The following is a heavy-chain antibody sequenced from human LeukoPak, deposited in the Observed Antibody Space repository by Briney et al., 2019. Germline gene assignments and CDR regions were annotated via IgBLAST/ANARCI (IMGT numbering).Heavy chain of an antibody. J-gene: IGHJ4*02. Sequence: PSQTLSLTCTVSGGSISSGGYYWSWIRQHPGKGLEWIGYIYYSGSTYYNPSLKSRVSISVDTSKSQFSLKLNSVTAADTAVYYCARSFVGDTSTYYPEHFDYWGQGTLVTVSS. CDR1: GGSISSGGYY. V-gene: IGHV4-31*03. CDR3: ARSFVGDTSTYYPEHFDY. CDR2: IYYSGST. D-gene: IGHD3-22*01.